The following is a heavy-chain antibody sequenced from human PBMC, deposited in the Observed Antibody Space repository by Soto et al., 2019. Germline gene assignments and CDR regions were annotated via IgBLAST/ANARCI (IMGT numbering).Heavy chain of an antibody. CDR1: GYTFINYF. Sequence: QVQLVQSGAEVEKPGASVKVSCQASGYTFINYFIHWVRQAPGPGLEWMGCVNPSSAGTDYAQKFRGRVTMARDTSVSTAYLELSSRRSDDTSISYCVIGLRWRDLAFWGQGTPVTVSS. D-gene: IGHD2-21*01. J-gene: IGHJ4*02. CDR3: VIGLRWRDLAF. V-gene: IGHV1-2*02. CDR2: VNPSSAGT.